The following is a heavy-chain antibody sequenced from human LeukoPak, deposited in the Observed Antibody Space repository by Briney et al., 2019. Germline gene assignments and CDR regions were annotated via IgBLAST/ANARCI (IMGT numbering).Heavy chain of an antibody. Sequence: TGGSLRLSCAAPGFTFTTYSMNWVRQPPGKGLEWIGEIYHSGSTNYNPSLKSRVTISVDKSKNQFSLKLSSVTAADTAVYYCARDMNYAFDIWGQGTMVTVSS. CDR1: GFTFTTYSM. CDR3: ARDMNYAFDI. J-gene: IGHJ3*02. V-gene: IGHV4-4*02. CDR2: IYHSGST.